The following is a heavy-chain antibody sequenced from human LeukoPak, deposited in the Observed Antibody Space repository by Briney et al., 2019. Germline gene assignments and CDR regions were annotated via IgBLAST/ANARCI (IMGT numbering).Heavy chain of an antibody. J-gene: IGHJ6*02. CDR3: AKDITWGSGSMGYGMDV. CDR2: ISWNSGSI. D-gene: IGHD3-10*01. V-gene: IGHV3-9*01. Sequence: PGGSLRLSCAASGFTFDDYAMHWVRQAPGKGLEWVSGISWNSGSIGYADSVKGRFTISRDNAKNSLYLQMNSLRAEDTALYYCAKDITWGSGSMGYGMDVWGQGTTVTVSS. CDR1: GFTFDDYA.